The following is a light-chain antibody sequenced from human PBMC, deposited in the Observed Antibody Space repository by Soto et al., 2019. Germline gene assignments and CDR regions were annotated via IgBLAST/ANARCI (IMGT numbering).Light chain of an antibody. J-gene: IGKJ1*01. CDR3: QRSRT. V-gene: IGKV3-20*01. CDR2: GAS. CDR1: QSVSSSY. Sequence: EIVLTQSPGTLSLSPGERATLSCRASQSVSSSYLAWYQQKPGQAPRLLIYGASSRATGIPDRFSGSGSGTDCTLTISRLEPEDFAVYYCQRSRTFGQGTKVEIK.